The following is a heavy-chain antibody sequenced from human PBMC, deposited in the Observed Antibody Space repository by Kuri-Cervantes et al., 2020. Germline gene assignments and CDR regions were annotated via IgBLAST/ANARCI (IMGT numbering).Heavy chain of an antibody. CDR1: GGSISSSYY. D-gene: IGHD3-10*01. CDR3: ARAWFGEQWPGFDY. J-gene: IGHJ4*02. Sequence: SETLSLTCSVSGGSISSSYYCGWIRQPPGKGLEWIGYIYHSGSTNYNPSLKSRVTISVDTSKNQFSLKLSSVTAADTAVYYCARAWFGEQWPGFDYWGQGTLVTVSS. CDR2: IYHSGST. V-gene: IGHV4-61*05.